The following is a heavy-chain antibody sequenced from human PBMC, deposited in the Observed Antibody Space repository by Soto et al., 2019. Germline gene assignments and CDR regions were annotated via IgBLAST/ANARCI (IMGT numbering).Heavy chain of an antibody. CDR3: ARGVVPAAIKNWFDP. CDR1: GFTFSSYG. D-gene: IGHD2-2*01. Sequence: QVQLVESGGGVVQPGRSLRLSCAASGFTFSSYGMHWVRQAPGKGLEWVAVIWYDGSNKYYADSVKGRFTISRDNSKNTLYLQMNSLRAEDTAVYYCARGVVPAAIKNWFDPWGQGTLVTVSS. V-gene: IGHV3-33*01. J-gene: IGHJ5*02. CDR2: IWYDGSNK.